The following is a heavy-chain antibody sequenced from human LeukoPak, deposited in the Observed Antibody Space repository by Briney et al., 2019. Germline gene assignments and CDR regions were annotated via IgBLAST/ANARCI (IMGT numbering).Heavy chain of an antibody. V-gene: IGHV4-34*01. J-gene: IGHJ4*02. CDR3: ASLTVTGPQGY. CDR2: INHSGST. CDR1: GGSFSGYY. Sequence: PSETLSLTCAVYGGSFSGYYWSWIRQPPGKGLEWIGEINHSGSTNYNPSLKSRVTISVDTSKNQFSLKLSSVTAADTAVYYCASLTVTGPQGYWGQGTLVTVSS. D-gene: IGHD4-17*01.